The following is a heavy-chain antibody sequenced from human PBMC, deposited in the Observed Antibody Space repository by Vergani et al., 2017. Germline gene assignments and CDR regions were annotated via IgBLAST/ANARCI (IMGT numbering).Heavy chain of an antibody. J-gene: IGHJ3*02. CDR3: ARVTRRYDILTGYYGDAFDI. D-gene: IGHD3-9*01. CDR2: IYYSGST. V-gene: IGHV4-31*01. Sequence: QVQLQESGPGLVKPSQTLSLTCTVSGGSISSGGYYWSWIRQHPGKGLEWIGYIYYSGSTYYNPSLKSLVTISVDTSKNQFSLKLSSGTAADTAVYYCARVTRRYDILTGYYGDAFDIWGQGTMVTVSS. CDR1: GGSISSGGYY.